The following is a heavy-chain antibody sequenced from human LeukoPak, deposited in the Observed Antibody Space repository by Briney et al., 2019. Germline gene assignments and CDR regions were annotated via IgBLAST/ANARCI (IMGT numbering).Heavy chain of an antibody. CDR2: ITGRGTNT. CDR1: GFTFSDYY. CDR3: GRGNYGGDV. V-gene: IGHV3-11*05. J-gene: IGHJ6*02. Sequence: GGSLRLSCAASGFTFSDYYMTWIRQAPGKGLEWVSYITGRGTNTNYADSVKGRFTISRDNAKNSLYLQMNSLRAEDTAVYYCGRGNYGGDVWGQGTTVTVSS.